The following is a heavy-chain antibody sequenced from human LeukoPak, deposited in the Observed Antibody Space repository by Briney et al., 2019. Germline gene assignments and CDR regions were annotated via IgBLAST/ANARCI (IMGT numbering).Heavy chain of an antibody. D-gene: IGHD4-23*01. CDR3: ARDRDNGGFEY. Sequence: GGSLRLSCAASGFTVSNYWMSWVCQVPEKGLGWVANIKQEGTVKPYVDSIKSRFTISRDNAKNSLYLQMNNLRAEDTAVYYCARDRDNGGFEYWGQGNLVTVSS. V-gene: IGHV3-7*01. J-gene: IGHJ4*02. CDR1: GFTVSNYW. CDR2: IKQEGTVK.